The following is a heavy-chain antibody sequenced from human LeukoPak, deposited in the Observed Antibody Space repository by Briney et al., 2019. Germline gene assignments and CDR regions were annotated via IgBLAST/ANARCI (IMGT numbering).Heavy chain of an antibody. CDR2: ISSGSSTI. Sequence: GGSLRLSCAASGFTFSSYSMNWVRQAPGKGLEWVSYISSGSSTIYYADSVKGRFTISRDNAKNSLYLQMNSLRAEDTAVYYCARALGSSGNYWSYYYYMDVWGKGTTVTVSS. CDR3: ARALGSSGNYWSYYYYMDV. CDR1: GFTFSSYS. J-gene: IGHJ6*03. D-gene: IGHD3-22*01. V-gene: IGHV3-48*01.